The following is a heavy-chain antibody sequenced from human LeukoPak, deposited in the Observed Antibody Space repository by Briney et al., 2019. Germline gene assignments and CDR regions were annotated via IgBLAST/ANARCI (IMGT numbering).Heavy chain of an antibody. J-gene: IGHJ5*02. CDR3: ARGVVLRYFDWLRTSDWFDP. Sequence: ASVKVSCKASGYTFTSYYMHWVRQAPGQGLEWVGIINPSGGSTSYAQKFQGRVTMTRDTSTSTVYMELSSLRSEDTAVYYCARGVVLRYFDWLRTSDWFDPWGQGTLVTVSS. CDR1: GYTFTSYY. CDR2: INPSGGST. D-gene: IGHD3-9*01. V-gene: IGHV1-46*01.